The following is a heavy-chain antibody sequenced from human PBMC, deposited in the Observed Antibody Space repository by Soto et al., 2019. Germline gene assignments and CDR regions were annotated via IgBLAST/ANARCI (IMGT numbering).Heavy chain of an antibody. CDR1: GFTFSSYS. V-gene: IGHV3-48*02. D-gene: IGHD1-26*01. Sequence: EVQLVESGGGLVQPGGSLRLSCAASGFTFSSYSMNWVRQAPGKGLEWVSYISSSSSTIHYAESVKGRFTITRDNAKNSMYLQKNSLREEDKAVYYCARDRGGATDYEYWGQGTLVTVSS. CDR2: ISSSSSTI. J-gene: IGHJ4*02. CDR3: ARDRGGATDYEY.